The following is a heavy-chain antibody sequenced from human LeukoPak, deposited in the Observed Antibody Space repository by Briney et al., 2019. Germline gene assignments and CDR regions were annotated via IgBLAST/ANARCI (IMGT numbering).Heavy chain of an antibody. Sequence: MAGGSLRLSCAASGFDFSDYYMTWIRQAPGKGLEWVSYITSNGNSKYYADSVKGRFIISRDNAKNSLYLQMNSLRAEDTAVYYCTRDSQPVDANIVPYSDYWGQGTLVTVSS. D-gene: IGHD3-16*02. V-gene: IGHV3-11*01. CDR1: GFDFSDYY. J-gene: IGHJ4*02. CDR3: TRDSQPVDANIVPYSDY. CDR2: ITSNGNSK.